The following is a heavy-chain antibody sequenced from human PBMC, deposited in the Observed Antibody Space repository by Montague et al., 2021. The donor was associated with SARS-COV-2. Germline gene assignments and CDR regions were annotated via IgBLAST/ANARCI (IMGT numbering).Heavy chain of an antibody. J-gene: IGHJ4*02. D-gene: IGHD3-16*01. Sequence: SETLSLTCKGYGDSITRNYWWSWLRQPPGKGLEWIGEIYHTGSTNFNPSLKSRVTMSVDKSKKFFSLSLRSVTAADTATYYCARDGGQRFRAFESWGQGTLVTISS. CDR1: GDSITRNYW. CDR3: ARDGGQRFRAFES. V-gene: IGHV4-4*02. CDR2: IYHTGST.